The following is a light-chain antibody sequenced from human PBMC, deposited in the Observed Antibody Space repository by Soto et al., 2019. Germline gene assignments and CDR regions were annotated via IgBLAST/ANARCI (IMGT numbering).Light chain of an antibody. J-gene: IGKJ4*01. CDR1: QSVSTY. Sequence: EIVLTQSPATLSLSPGERATLSCRASQSVSTYLACYQQKPGRAPRLLIYGASSRATGIPDRFSGSGSGTDFTLTISSLQPEDFAVYYCQQDYNLPPTFGGGTKVDIK. CDR2: GAS. CDR3: QQDYNLPPT. V-gene: IGKV3D-7*01.